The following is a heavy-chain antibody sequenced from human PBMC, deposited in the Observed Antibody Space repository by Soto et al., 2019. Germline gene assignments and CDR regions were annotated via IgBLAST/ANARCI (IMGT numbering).Heavy chain of an antibody. J-gene: IGHJ3*02. CDR3: EREHSSGYAGDAFDI. CDR2: ISYDGSNK. CDR1: GFTFSSYA. V-gene: IGHV3-30-3*01. Sequence: GGSLRLSCAASGFTFSSYAMHWVRQAPGKGLEWVAVISYDGSNKYYADSVKGRFTISRDNSKNTLYLQMNSLRAEDTAVYYREREHSSGYAGDAFDIWGPGKMVTVSS. D-gene: IGHD3-22*01.